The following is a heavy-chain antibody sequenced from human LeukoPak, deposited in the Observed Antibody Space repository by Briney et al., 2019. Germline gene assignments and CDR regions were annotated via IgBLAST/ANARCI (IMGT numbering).Heavy chain of an antibody. Sequence: GVSLRLSCAGSGFTLSDHYMSWFRQAPGKGLEWVSYISSSGSTTDYADSVKGRFTISRDTARNSLYLQMNSLRAEGTALYFCARGHTMIFYWGQGTLVTVSS. V-gene: IGHV3-11*01. CDR3: ARGHTMIFY. CDR2: ISSSGSTT. CDR1: GFTLSDHY. D-gene: IGHD3-22*01. J-gene: IGHJ4*02.